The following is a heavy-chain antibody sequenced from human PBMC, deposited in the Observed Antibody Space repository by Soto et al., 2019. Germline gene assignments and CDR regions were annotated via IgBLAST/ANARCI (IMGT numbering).Heavy chain of an antibody. CDR3: ARVSGYYERIPYYFDY. CDR1: GGSISSGGYS. V-gene: IGHV4-30-2*01. J-gene: IGHJ4*01. CDR2: IYHSGST. D-gene: IGHD3-22*01. Sequence: KASETLSLTCAVSGGSISSGGYSWSWIRQPPGKGLEWIGYIYHSGSTYYNPSLKSRVTISVDRSKNQFSLKLSSVTAADTAVYYCARVSGYYERIPYYFDYWGHGTLVTVSS.